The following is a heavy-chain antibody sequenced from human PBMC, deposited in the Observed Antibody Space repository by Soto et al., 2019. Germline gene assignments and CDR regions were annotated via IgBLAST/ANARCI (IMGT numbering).Heavy chain of an antibody. CDR1: GFTFSNFG. CDR3: ARVFCRGDCHSPLDY. J-gene: IGHJ4*02. Sequence: PGGSLRLSCVASGFTFSNFGLNWVRQAPGKGLEWVSSISSSDKYIYYVDSVKGRFTISRDNAKNSLSLQMNSLRADDTAVYYCARVFCRGDCHSPLDYWGQGTLVTVSS. V-gene: IGHV3-21*01. D-gene: IGHD2-21*02. CDR2: ISSSDKYI.